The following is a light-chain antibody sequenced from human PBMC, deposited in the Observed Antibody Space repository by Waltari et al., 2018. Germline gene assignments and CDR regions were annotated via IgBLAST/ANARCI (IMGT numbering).Light chain of an antibody. V-gene: IGKV3-15*01. CDR2: DAP. J-gene: IGKJ4*01. CDR1: QSVSSN. CDR3: QQYNNWPLT. Sequence: EIVMTQSPATLSVSPGERATLSCRASQSVSSNLAWYQQKPGQAPRLLIYDAPTRATGIPARFSGSGSGTEFTLTISSLQSEDFAVYYCQQYNNWPLTFGGGTKVEIK.